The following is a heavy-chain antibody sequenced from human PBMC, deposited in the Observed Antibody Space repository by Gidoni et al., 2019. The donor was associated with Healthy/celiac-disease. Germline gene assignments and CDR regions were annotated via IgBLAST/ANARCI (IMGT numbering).Heavy chain of an antibody. V-gene: IGHV1-58*01. D-gene: IGHD3-9*01. Sequence: QMQLVQSGPEVKKPGTSVKVSCKASGFTFTSSAVQWVRQARGQRLEWIGWIVVGSGNTNYAQKFQERVTITGDMSTSTAYMELSSLRSEDTAVYYCAATPVYYDILTGYYHDAFDIWGQGTMVTVSS. CDR3: AATPVYYDILTGYYHDAFDI. CDR1: GFTFTSSA. J-gene: IGHJ3*02. CDR2: IVVGSGNT.